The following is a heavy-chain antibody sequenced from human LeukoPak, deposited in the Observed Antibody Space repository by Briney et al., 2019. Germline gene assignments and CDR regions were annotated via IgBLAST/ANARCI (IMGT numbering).Heavy chain of an antibody. J-gene: IGHJ4*02. V-gene: IGHV3-23*01. Sequence: GGSLRLSCAASGFTFSSYGMSWVRQAPGKGLEWVSGISGSGGSTNYADSVKGRFTISRDNSKNTLYLQMNNLKAEDTAVYYCAKRMGSGWSTFDYWGQGTLVTVSS. D-gene: IGHD6-25*01. CDR2: ISGSGGST. CDR3: AKRMGSGWSTFDY. CDR1: GFTFSSYG.